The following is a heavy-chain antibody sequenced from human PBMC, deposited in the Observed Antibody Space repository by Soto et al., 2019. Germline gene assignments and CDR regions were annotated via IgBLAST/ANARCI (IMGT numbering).Heavy chain of an antibody. CDR3: ARCIQQDYYYGMDV. J-gene: IGHJ6*02. V-gene: IGHV1-18*01. Sequence: QAQLVQSGAEVKKPGASVKVSCKASGYTFYSHSISWVRQAHGQGLEWMGRISADNGNTQYAQKFRGRVTMTTDTSTSTVYMELRNLRSDDTAVYYCARCIQQDYYYGMDVWGQGTTVTVSS. D-gene: IGHD5-18*01. CDR1: GYTFYSHS. CDR2: ISADNGNT.